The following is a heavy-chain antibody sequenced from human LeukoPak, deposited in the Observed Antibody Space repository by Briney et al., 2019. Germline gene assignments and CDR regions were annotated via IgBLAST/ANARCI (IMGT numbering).Heavy chain of an antibody. CDR2: IRGNGGSA. V-gene: IGHV3-23*01. J-gene: IGHJ4*02. CDR1: GFTFSTYA. Sequence: GGSLRLSCAASGFTFSTYALSWVRQAPGKGLEWVSSIRGNGGSAYYTDSVKGRFTISRDNSKNTLYLQMNSLRAEDTAVYYCAKDLPTVNTWIYFDYWGQGTLVTVSS. D-gene: IGHD4-17*01. CDR3: AKDLPTVNTWIYFDY.